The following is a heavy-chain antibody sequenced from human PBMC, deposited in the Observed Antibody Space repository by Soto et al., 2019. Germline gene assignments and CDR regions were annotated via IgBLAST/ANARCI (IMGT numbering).Heavy chain of an antibody. CDR2: ISHDGHA. Sequence: SETLSLTCSVLGDSISDTRYYWGWIRQSPEKGLEWLGSISHDGHAYYNPSRKSRVTLFADTSRNQFSLKMKSVTVADTVLYFCARQVYGDYLGGNWFDPWGQGALVTVSS. J-gene: IGHJ5*02. D-gene: IGHD4-17*01. CDR1: GDSISDTRYY. V-gene: IGHV4-39*01. CDR3: ARQVYGDYLGGNWFDP.